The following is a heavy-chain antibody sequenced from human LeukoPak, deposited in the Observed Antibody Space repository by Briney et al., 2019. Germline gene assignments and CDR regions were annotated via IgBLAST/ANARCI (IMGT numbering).Heavy chain of an antibody. CDR3: ARELVSLGTGYFDL. D-gene: IGHD7-27*01. CDR1: GFIVSNNY. Sequence: GGSLRLSCAAAGFIVSNNYMIWVRQAPGKGLEWVSVIYSDDDTTYYADSVKGRFTISRDNSKNILFLQMDSLRAEDTAVYYCARELVSLGTGYFDLWGRGTLVTVSS. CDR2: IYSDDDTT. V-gene: IGHV3-53*01. J-gene: IGHJ2*01.